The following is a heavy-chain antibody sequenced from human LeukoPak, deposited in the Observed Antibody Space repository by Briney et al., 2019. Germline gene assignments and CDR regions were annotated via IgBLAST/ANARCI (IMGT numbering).Heavy chain of an antibody. Sequence: ASVKVSCKVSGYTLTELSMHWVRQAPGKGLEWMGGSDPEDGETIYAQKFQGRVTMTEDTSTDTAYMELSSLRSEDTAVYYCATSVTMMGNWFDPWGQGTLVTVSS. CDR2: SDPEDGET. J-gene: IGHJ5*02. CDR3: ATSVTMMGNWFDP. D-gene: IGHD3-22*01. CDR1: GYTLTELS. V-gene: IGHV1-24*01.